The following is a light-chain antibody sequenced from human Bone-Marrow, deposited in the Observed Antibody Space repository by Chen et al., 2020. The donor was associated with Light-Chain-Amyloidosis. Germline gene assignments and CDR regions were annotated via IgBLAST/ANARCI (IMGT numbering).Light chain of an antibody. CDR1: SSDVGVYNF. CDR2: DGS. CDR3: SSYTSSSTRE. J-gene: IGLJ3*02. V-gene: IGLV2-14*01. Sequence: QSALTQPASVSGSPGQSITISCTGTSSDVGVYNFVSCYQQHPGKAPKLMIYDGSNRPSGVSNRFSGSKYGNTASLTISGLQAEDEADYYCSSYTSSSTREFGGGTKLTVL.